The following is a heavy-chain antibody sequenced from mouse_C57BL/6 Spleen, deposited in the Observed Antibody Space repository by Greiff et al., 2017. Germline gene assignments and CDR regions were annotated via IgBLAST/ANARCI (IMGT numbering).Heavy chain of an antibody. J-gene: IGHJ3*01. CDR2: ISDGGSYT. CDR1: GFTFSSYA. D-gene: IGHD3-2*02. Sequence: EVNVVESGGGLVKPGGSLKLSCAASGFTFSSYAMSWVRQTPEKRLEWVATISDGGSYTYYPDNVKGRFTISRDNAKNNLYLQMSHLKSEDTAMYYCARGTAQASWFAYWGQGTLVTVSA. CDR3: ARGTAQASWFAY. V-gene: IGHV5-4*03.